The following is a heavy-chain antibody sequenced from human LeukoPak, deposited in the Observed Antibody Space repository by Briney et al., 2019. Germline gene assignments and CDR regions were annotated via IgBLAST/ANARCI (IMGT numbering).Heavy chain of an antibody. J-gene: IGHJ5*02. CDR1: GYTFTSYG. Sequence: ASVKVSCKASGYTFTSYGVSWVRQAPGQGLEWMGWISAYNGNTNYAQKFQGRVTMTTDTSTNTACMELRSLRSDDTAVYYCARAPRGDVVVPVASTFDPWGQGTLVTVSS. V-gene: IGHV1-18*01. CDR2: ISAYNGNT. CDR3: ARAPRGDVVVPVASTFDP. D-gene: IGHD2-2*01.